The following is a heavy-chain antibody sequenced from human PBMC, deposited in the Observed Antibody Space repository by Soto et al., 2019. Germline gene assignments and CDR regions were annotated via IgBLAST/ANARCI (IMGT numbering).Heavy chain of an antibody. CDR2: ISAYNGNT. D-gene: IGHD2-15*01. CDR3: ARVPPIVVVVAATRYYFDY. Sequence: GASVKVSCKASGYTFTSYGISWVRQAPGQGLEWMGWISAYNGNTNYAQKLQGRVTITTDTSTSTAYMELRSLRSDATAVYYCARVPPIVVVVAATRYYFDYWGQGTLVTVSS. CDR1: GYTFTSYG. J-gene: IGHJ4*02. V-gene: IGHV1-18*01.